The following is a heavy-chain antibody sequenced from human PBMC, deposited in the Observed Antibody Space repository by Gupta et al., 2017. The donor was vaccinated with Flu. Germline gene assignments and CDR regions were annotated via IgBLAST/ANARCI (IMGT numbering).Heavy chain of an antibody. CDR2: IRHTGIT. CDR3: AGYQLLYRFDP. D-gene: IGHD3-16*02. Sequence: QVQLQQWGAGLLKPSETLSLTCSVAGGSFSGYSWSWIRQPPGKGLEWIGEIRHTGITNYNPSLKSRVTISADTSKRQFSLRLTSVTAADTAVYYCAGYQLLYRFDPWGQGTLVTVSP. J-gene: IGHJ5*02. V-gene: IGHV4-34*02. CDR1: GGSFSGYS.